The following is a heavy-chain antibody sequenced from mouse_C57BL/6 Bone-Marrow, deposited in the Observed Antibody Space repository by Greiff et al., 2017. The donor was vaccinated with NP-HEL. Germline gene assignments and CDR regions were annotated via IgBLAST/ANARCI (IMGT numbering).Heavy chain of an antibody. Sequence: VHVKQSGPELVKPGASVKMSCKASGYTFTDYNMHWVKQSHGKSLEWIGYINPNNGGTSYNQKFKGKATLTVNKSSSTAYMELRSLTSEDSAVYYCARDAYYGSNAMDYWGQGTSVTVSS. CDR1: GYTFTDYN. CDR3: ARDAYYGSNAMDY. CDR2: INPNNGGT. V-gene: IGHV1-22*01. D-gene: IGHD1-1*01. J-gene: IGHJ4*01.